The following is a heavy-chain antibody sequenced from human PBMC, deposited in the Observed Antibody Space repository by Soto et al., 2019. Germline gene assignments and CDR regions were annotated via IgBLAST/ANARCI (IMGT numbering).Heavy chain of an antibody. D-gene: IGHD3-10*01. CDR2: INPNSSGT. V-gene: IGHV1-2*02. Sequence: ASVKVSCKASGYTFTGYYMHWVRQAPGQGLEWMGWINPNSSGTNYAQKFQGRVTMTRDTSISTAYMELSRLRSDDTAVYYCARDRGLTSASGSNNWFDPWGQGTLVTVSS. CDR3: ARDRGLTSASGSNNWFDP. J-gene: IGHJ5*02. CDR1: GYTFTGYY.